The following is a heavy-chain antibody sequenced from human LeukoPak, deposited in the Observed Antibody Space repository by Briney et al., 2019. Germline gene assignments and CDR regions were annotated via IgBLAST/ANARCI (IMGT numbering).Heavy chain of an antibody. CDR2: IIPIFGTA. Sequence: ASVKVSCKASGGTFSSYAISWVRQAPGQGLEWMGGIIPIFGTANYAQKFQGRVTITADKSTSTAYMELSSLRSEDTAVYYCARDEYGDYEGAFDIWGQGTMVTVSS. CDR3: ARDEYGDYEGAFDI. V-gene: IGHV1-69*06. D-gene: IGHD4-17*01. CDR1: GGTFSSYA. J-gene: IGHJ3*02.